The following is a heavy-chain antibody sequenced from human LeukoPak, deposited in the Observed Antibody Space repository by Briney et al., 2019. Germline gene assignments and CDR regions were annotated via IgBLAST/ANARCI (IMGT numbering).Heavy chain of an antibody. D-gene: IGHD3-22*01. Sequence: GASVKVSCKASGYTFTSYGISWVRQAPGQGLEWMGWISAYNGNTNYSQKLQGRVTMTTDTSTSTAYMELRSLRSDDTAVYYCARSFSTRQDTYDSSGYATNEYFQHWGQGTLVTVSS. CDR3: ARSFSTRQDTYDSSGYATNEYFQH. J-gene: IGHJ1*01. CDR2: ISAYNGNT. CDR1: GYTFTSYG. V-gene: IGHV1-18*01.